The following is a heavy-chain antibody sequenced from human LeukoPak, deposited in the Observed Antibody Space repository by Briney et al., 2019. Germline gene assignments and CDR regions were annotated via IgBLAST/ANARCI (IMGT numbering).Heavy chain of an antibody. CDR1: GYTFTGYY. D-gene: IGHD5-18*01. V-gene: IGHV1-2*06. Sequence: ASVKVSCKASGYTFTGYYMHWVRQAPGQGLEWMGRINPNSGGTNYAQKFQGRVTMTRDTSISTAYMELSRLRSDDTAVYSCARGGYSYGSGFDYYYYMDVWGKGTTVTVSS. J-gene: IGHJ6*03. CDR2: INPNSGGT. CDR3: ARGGYSYGSGFDYYYYMDV.